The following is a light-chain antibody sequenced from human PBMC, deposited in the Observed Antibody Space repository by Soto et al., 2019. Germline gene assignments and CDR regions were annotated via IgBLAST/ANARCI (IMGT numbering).Light chain of an antibody. J-gene: IGKJ4*01. CDR2: DSS. CDR3: QQYDYLPLT. CDR1: QDITNY. V-gene: IGKV1-33*01. Sequence: DIPMTQSPSSLSASVGDRVTVTCQASQDITNYLSWYQQKPGKAPKLLISDSSNLEIGVPSRFSGRGSGTDFSLTINNLQPEDFATYFCQQYDYLPLTFGGGTKVEVK.